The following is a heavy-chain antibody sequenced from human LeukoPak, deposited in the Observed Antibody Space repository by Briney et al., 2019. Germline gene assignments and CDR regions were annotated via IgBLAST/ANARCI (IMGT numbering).Heavy chain of an antibody. CDR1: GGSISSSSYY. V-gene: IGHV4-39*07. CDR3: ASTVINYDFLSGYLSHYMDV. CDR2: LYHSGTT. D-gene: IGHD3-3*01. J-gene: IGHJ6*03. Sequence: KPSETLSLTCTVSGGSISSSSYYWGWIRQPPGKGLEWMGSLYHSGTTYYNPSLKGRVTISVDTSKNQFSLKLSSVTAADTAVYYCASTVINYDFLSGYLSHYMDVWGKGTSATVSS.